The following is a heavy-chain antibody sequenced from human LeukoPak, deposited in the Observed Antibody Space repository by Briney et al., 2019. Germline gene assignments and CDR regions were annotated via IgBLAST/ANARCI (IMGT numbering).Heavy chain of an antibody. CDR2: ISNIGDII. D-gene: IGHD4/OR15-4a*01. Sequence: GGSLRLSCAASGFTFSNYEMNWVRQAPGKGLEWISHISNIGDIIHYADSVEGRFTISRDNAKNSLYLQMNSLRAEDTAVYYCARRAGAYSHPYDYWGQGTLITVSS. V-gene: IGHV3-48*03. CDR3: ARRAGAYSHPYDY. J-gene: IGHJ4*02. CDR1: GFTFSNYE.